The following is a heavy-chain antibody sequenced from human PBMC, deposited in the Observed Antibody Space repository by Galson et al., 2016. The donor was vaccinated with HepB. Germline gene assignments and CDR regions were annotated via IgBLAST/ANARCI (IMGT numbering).Heavy chain of an antibody. CDR2: MYYRGNT. D-gene: IGHD3-16*01. CDR3: ARGEWQARSLYFYGMEV. V-gene: IGHV4-59*01. Sequence: ETLSLTCSVSGGSIGSYYWNWIRQPPGKGLEWIGYMYYRGNTNYNASLKSRVSLSLDTSKNQFSLKLTSVTAADTAVYYCARGEWQARSLYFYGMEVWGQGITVIVSS. CDR1: GGSIGSYY. J-gene: IGHJ6*02.